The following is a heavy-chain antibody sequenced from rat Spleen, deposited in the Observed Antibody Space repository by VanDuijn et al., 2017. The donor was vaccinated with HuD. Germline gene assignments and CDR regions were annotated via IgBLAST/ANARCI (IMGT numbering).Heavy chain of an antibody. V-gene: IGHV5-27*01. CDR3: TTGVTTLVDY. CDR1: GFTFDYYY. D-gene: IGHD1-1*01. Sequence: EVHLVESGGGLVQPGRSLKLSCAASGFTFDYYYMTWVRQAPTKGLGWVAYIGTGGGSTYYRDSVKGRFTISRDNAKSTLYLQMDTLRSEDTATDYCTTGVTTLVDYRGQGVMVTVSS. J-gene: IGHJ2*01. CDR2: IGTGGGST.